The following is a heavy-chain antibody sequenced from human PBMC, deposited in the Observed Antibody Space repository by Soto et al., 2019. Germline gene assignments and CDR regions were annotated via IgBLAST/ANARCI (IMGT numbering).Heavy chain of an antibody. V-gene: IGHV3-15*07. CDR2: IKTNTDGGTR. CDR3: TTGYISSSLAAY. Sequence: GSLRLSCAASGFTFSSYALHWVRQAPGKGLEYVGRIKTNTDGGTRDYSAPVKGRFTISRDDSKNMLYLQMNSLITEDTGLYYCTTGYISSSLAAYWGQGTLVTVSS. CDR1: GFTFSSYA. J-gene: IGHJ4*02. D-gene: IGHD1-1*01.